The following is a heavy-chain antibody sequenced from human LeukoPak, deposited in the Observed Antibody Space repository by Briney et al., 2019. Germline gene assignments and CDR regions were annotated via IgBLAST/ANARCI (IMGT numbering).Heavy chain of an antibody. V-gene: IGHV3-20*04. CDR1: GFTFDDYG. Sequence: GGSLRLSCAASGFTFDDYGMSWVRQAPGKGLEWVSGINWNGGSTGYADSVKGRFTISRDNAKNSLYLQMNSLRAEDTALYYCARGAAYYYDSSPRTEGDYWGQGTLVTVSS. CDR3: ARGAAYYYDSSPRTEGDY. D-gene: IGHD3-22*01. CDR2: INWNGGST. J-gene: IGHJ4*02.